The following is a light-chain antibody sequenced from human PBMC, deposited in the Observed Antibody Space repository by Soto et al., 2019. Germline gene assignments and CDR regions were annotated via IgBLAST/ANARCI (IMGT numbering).Light chain of an antibody. CDR1: YDISSS. CDR2: GAS. J-gene: IGKJ4*01. Sequence: DIQLTQSPSFLSASVEDRVTISCRASYDISSSLAWYQQKPGKAPKLLISGASTLQSGVPSRFSGSGSGTEFTLTISSLQPEDFASYSCQQLHSWGVTFGGGTKVEI. V-gene: IGKV1-9*01. CDR3: QQLHSWGVT.